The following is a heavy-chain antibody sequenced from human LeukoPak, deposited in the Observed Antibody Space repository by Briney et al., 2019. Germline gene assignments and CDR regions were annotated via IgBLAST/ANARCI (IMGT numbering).Heavy chain of an antibody. V-gene: IGHV3-21*04. CDR1: GFTFSSYS. CDR2: ISSSSSYI. Sequence: GGSLRLSCAASGFTFSSYSMNWVRQAPGKGLEWVSSISSSSSYIYYADSVKGRFTISRDNSKNTLYLQMNSLRAEDTAVYYCANNPIVVVPAASADAFDIWGQGTMVTVSS. D-gene: IGHD2-2*01. J-gene: IGHJ3*02. CDR3: ANNPIVVVPAASADAFDI.